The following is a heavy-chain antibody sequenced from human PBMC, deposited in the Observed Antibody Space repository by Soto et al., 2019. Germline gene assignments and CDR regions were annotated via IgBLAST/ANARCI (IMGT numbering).Heavy chain of an antibody. CDR1: GGSISSGGYY. D-gene: IGHD4-4*01. V-gene: IGHV4-31*03. J-gene: IGHJ4*02. CDR3: ARGPTTNHLCFDY. Sequence: SETLSLTCTVSGGSISSGGYYWSWIRQHPGKGLEWIGYIYYSGSTYYNPSLKSRVTISVDTSKNQFSLKLSSVTAADTAVYYGARGPTTNHLCFDYWGQGTLVTVSS. CDR2: IYYSGST.